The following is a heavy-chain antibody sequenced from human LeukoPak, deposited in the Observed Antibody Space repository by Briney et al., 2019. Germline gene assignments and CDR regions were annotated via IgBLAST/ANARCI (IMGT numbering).Heavy chain of an antibody. Sequence: GGSLRLSCAASGFTFSTYRMSWVRQAPGKGLEWVANIKQDGSEKHYVDSVKGRFTISRDNAKNSLYLQMSSLRTEDTAVYYCARDPRGPTTYDSSARDSLDYWGQGTLVTVSS. D-gene: IGHD3-22*01. CDR1: GFTFSTYR. V-gene: IGHV3-7*01. CDR3: ARDPRGPTTYDSSARDSLDY. J-gene: IGHJ4*02. CDR2: IKQDGSEK.